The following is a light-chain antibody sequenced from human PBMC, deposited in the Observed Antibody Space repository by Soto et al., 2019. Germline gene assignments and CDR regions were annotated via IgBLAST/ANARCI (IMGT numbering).Light chain of an antibody. Sequence: EIVLTQSPGTLSLSPGERATLSCSASQSVSSSHLAWYQQKPGQAPGLLIYGASNRATGIPDRFSGSGSGTDFIFTISRLEPEDFAVYYCQQYGSSPRTFGQGTRLEIK. V-gene: IGKV3-20*01. CDR2: GAS. CDR1: QSVSSSH. CDR3: QQYGSSPRT. J-gene: IGKJ5*01.